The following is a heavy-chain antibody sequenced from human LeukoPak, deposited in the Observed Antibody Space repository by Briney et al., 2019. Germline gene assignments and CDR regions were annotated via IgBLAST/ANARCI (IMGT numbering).Heavy chain of an antibody. V-gene: IGHV4-59*01. CDR2: IYYSGST. CDR3: ARDGFTAGTCFDP. D-gene: IGHD1-1*01. J-gene: IGHJ5*02. CDR1: GGSISSYY. Sequence: PSETLSLTCTVSGGSISSYYMSWIRQPPGKGLEWIGDIYYSGSTKYNPSPKSRVAISVHTSKNQFSLKLSSVTAADTAVYYCARDGFTAGTCFDPWGKGTLVTVSS.